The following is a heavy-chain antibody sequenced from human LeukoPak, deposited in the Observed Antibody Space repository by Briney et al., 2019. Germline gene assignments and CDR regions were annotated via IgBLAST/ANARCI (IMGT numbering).Heavy chain of an antibody. Sequence: PSETLSLTCTVSGGSISSYYWSWIRQPPGKGLEWIGYIYYSGSTNYNPSLKSRVTISVDTSKNQFSLKLSSVTAADTAVYYCARDTGFRWFDPWGQGALVTVSS. J-gene: IGHJ5*02. CDR1: GGSISSYY. CDR2: IYYSGST. V-gene: IGHV4-59*01. CDR3: ARDTGFRWFDP. D-gene: IGHD2-8*02.